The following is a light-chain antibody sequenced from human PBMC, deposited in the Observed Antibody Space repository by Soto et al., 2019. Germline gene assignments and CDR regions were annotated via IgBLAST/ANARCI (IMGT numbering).Light chain of an antibody. CDR1: TSDVGGYNY. J-gene: IGLJ3*02. CDR2: EVS. V-gene: IGLV2-14*01. Sequence: QSALTQPASVSGSPGQSITISCTGTTSDVGGYNYVSWYQQHPGTAPKLMIYEVSNRPSGVSNRFSGSKSGNTASLTISGLQAEDEADYYCSSYIGSGSRVFGGGTKLTVL. CDR3: SSYIGSGSRV.